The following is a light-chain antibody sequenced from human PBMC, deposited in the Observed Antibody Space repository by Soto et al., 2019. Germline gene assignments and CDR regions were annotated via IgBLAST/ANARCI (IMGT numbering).Light chain of an antibody. CDR2: EVT. V-gene: IGLV2-23*02. CDR1: SSDVGSYNL. Sequence: QSALTQPASVSGSPGQSITISCTGTSSDVGSYNLVSWYQHHPGKAPKVMIYEVTKRPSGVSNRFSASKSGNTASLTISGLRAEDEADYSCCSYAGSSTYVFGTGTKVTVL. CDR3: CSYAGSSTYV. J-gene: IGLJ1*01.